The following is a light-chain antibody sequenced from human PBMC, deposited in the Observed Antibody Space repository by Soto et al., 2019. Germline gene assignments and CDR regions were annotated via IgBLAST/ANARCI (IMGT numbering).Light chain of an antibody. V-gene: IGKV1-5*03. CDR2: KAS. Sequence: DIQMTQSPSTLSASVGDRVTITCRASQSISSWLAWYQQKPGKAPKLLIYKASSLESGVPSRFSGSGSGTEFTLTISSLQPDDFATYYCQQYKSYLFGQGTKVESK. CDR1: QSISSW. J-gene: IGKJ1*01. CDR3: QQYKSYL.